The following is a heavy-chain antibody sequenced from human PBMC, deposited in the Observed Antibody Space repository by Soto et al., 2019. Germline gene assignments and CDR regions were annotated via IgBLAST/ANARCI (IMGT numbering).Heavy chain of an antibody. CDR2: IDTSGTKI. Sequence: QVQLVESGGDLVKPGGSLRLSCAASGYTFSDYYMSWIRQAPGKGLEWISYIDTSGTKIYYADSVKGRFTITRDNAKNSLYMEMNSLRDEDTAGEYCASHYDMWSGYLSPVDYWGQGTLVTVSS. CDR1: GYTFSDYY. J-gene: IGHJ4*02. D-gene: IGHD3-3*01. V-gene: IGHV3-11*01. CDR3: ASHYDMWSGYLSPVDY.